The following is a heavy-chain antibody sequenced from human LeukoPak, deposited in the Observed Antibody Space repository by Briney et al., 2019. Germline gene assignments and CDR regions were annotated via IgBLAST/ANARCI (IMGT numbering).Heavy chain of an antibody. CDR2: MNPNSGAT. J-gene: IGHJ4*02. CDR1: GYSSIGYF. Sequence: ASVKVSCKSSGYSSIGYFMVWVRQAPGQRLEWMGWMNPNSGATDYGQKFQDRVTLTRDTSISTAYMEMSRLTSDDTAVYYCARVAVAGRWVDSWGQGTLVTVSS. D-gene: IGHD6-19*01. CDR3: ARVAVAGRWVDS. V-gene: IGHV1-2*02.